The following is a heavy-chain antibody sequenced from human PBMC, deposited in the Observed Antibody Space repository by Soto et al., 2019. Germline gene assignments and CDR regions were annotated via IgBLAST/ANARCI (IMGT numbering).Heavy chain of an antibody. V-gene: IGHV4-31*03. D-gene: IGHD6-19*01. CDR3: ARTSGGWKAFDY. J-gene: IGHJ4*02. CDR2: IYYSGST. CDR1: GGSISSGGYY. Sequence: PSETLSLTCTVSGGSISSGGYYWSWIRQHPGKGLEWIGYIYYSGSTYYNPSLKSRVTISVDTSKNQFSLKLSSVTAADTAVYYCARTSGGWKAFDYWGQGTLVTVSS.